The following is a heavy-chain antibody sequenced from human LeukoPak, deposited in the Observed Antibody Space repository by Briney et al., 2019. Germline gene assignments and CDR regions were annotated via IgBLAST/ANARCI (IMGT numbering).Heavy chain of an antibody. D-gene: IGHD2-15*01. CDR1: GDSISSGYW. CDR3: ARYFSGGSCRTWGAFDI. V-gene: IGHV4-4*02. Sequence: SETLSLTCAVSGDSISSGYWWSWVRQPPGKGLEWIGEIYHSGSANYNPSLKSRVTISADKSKNQYSLKLSSVTAADTAVYYCARYFSGGSCRTWGAFDIWGQGTLVTVSS. J-gene: IGHJ3*02. CDR2: IYHSGSA.